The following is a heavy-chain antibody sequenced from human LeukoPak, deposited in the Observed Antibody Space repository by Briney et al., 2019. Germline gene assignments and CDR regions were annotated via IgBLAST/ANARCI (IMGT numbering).Heavy chain of an antibody. J-gene: IGHJ4*02. D-gene: IGHD3-22*01. CDR1: GFTFSSYG. V-gene: IGHV3-30*18. Sequence: SGGSLRLSCAASGFTFSSYGMHWVRQAPGKGLEWVAVISYDGSNKYYADSVKGRFTISRDNSKNTLYLQMNSLRAEDTVVYYCAKDEDYYDSSGQFDYWGQGTLVTVSS. CDR2: ISYDGSNK. CDR3: AKDEDYYDSSGQFDY.